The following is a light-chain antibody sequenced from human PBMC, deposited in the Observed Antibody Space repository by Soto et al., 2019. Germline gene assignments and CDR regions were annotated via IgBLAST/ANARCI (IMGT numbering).Light chain of an antibody. CDR3: QQYNNWPSWT. Sequence: EVLMTQSPATLSVSPGERATLSCRASQSVNYNLAWYQQKPGHAPRLLIYITSTRATGIPARFSGSGSGTEFTLTISSLQSEDSAVYYCQQYNNWPSWTFGQGTKVDI. V-gene: IGKV3-15*01. CDR2: ITS. CDR1: QSVNYN. J-gene: IGKJ1*01.